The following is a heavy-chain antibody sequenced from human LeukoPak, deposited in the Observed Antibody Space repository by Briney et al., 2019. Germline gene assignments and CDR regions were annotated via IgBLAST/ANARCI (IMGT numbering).Heavy chain of an antibody. J-gene: IGHJ6*03. Sequence: ASVKVSCKAPGGTFSSYATSWVRQAPGQGLEWMGGIIPIFGTANYAQKFQGRVTITTDESTSTAYMELSSLRSEDTAVYYCATPGKYCSSTSCYPQDYYYYYMDVWGKGTTVTVSS. CDR1: GGTFSSYA. CDR3: ATPGKYCSSTSCYPQDYYYYYMDV. D-gene: IGHD2-2*01. V-gene: IGHV1-69*05. CDR2: IIPIFGTA.